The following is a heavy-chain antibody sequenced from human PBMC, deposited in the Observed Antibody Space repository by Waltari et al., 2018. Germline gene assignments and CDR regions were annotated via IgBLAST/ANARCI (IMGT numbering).Heavy chain of an antibody. CDR3: VRDLDTTTPVPNASYGMDV. V-gene: IGHV6-1*01. CDR1: GDNVSSNIAV. J-gene: IGHJ6*02. CDR2: TYYRYKWYH. Sequence: QVQLHQSGPGLVKPSQTLSLTCGISGDNVSSNIAVWNWIRQSPSRGLDWLGRTYYRYKWYHDYAESVRSRIIINADTSKNQFSLQLSSVTPEDTAVYYCVRDLDTTTPVPNASYGMDVWGQGTTVTVSS. D-gene: IGHD5-18*01.